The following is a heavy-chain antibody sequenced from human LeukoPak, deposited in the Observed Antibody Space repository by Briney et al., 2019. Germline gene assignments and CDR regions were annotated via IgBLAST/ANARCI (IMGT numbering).Heavy chain of an antibody. V-gene: IGHV3-48*03. CDR1: GFSFSSYP. Sequence: GGSLRLSCVASGFSFSSYPMHWVRQAPGKGLEWVSAISGSGGSTYYADSVKGRFTISRDNAKNSLYLQMNSLRAEDTAFYYCARDSSGYYYASGLIDYWGPGILVTVSS. J-gene: IGHJ4*02. CDR3: ARDSSGYYYASGLIDY. D-gene: IGHD3-22*01. CDR2: ISGSGGST.